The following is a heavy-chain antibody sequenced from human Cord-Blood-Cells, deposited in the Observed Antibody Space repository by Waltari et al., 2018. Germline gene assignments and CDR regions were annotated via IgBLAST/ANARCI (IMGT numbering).Heavy chain of an antibody. D-gene: IGHD6-6*01. CDR3: ARWYSSSSEKYDAFDI. J-gene: IGHJ3*02. CDR1: GYSFTSYW. Sequence: EVQLVQSGAEVKKPGESLKISCKGSGYSFTSYWIGWVRQMPGKGLEWMGIIYPGDSDTRYSPSFQGQVTISADKSISTAYLQWSSLKASDTAMYYCARWYSSSSEKYDAFDIWGQGTMVTVSS. V-gene: IGHV5-51*01. CDR2: IYPGDSDT.